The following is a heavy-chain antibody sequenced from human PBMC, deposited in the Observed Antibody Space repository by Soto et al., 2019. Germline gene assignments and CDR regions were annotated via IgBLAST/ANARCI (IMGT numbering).Heavy chain of an antibody. D-gene: IGHD6-13*01. Sequence: QVQLVQSGAEVQKPGSSVKVSCKASGGSFSSYAISWVRQAPGQGPEWMGGSIPISGSTNYAQKFQGRVTITADKSTSTAYMELSSLRSEDTAVYYCARRRRGIAAAGGDWFDPWGQGTLVIVSS. CDR1: GGSFSSYA. V-gene: IGHV1-69*06. J-gene: IGHJ5*02. CDR2: SIPISGST. CDR3: ARRRRGIAAAGGDWFDP.